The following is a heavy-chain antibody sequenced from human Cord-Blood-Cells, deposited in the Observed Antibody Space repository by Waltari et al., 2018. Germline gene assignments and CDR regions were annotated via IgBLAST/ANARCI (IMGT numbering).Heavy chain of an antibody. CDR2: INHSGST. CDR3: ASSDKLGYCSSTSCSNIDAFDI. V-gene: IGHV4-34*01. CDR1: GGSFSGYS. D-gene: IGHD2-2*01. J-gene: IGHJ3*02. Sequence: QVQLQQWGAGLLKPSETLSLTCAVYGGSFSGYSWSWIRQPPGTGLGWIGEINHSGSTNYNPSLKSRVTISVDTSKNQFSLKLSSVTAADTAVYYCASSDKLGYCSSTSCSNIDAFDIWGQGTMVTVSS.